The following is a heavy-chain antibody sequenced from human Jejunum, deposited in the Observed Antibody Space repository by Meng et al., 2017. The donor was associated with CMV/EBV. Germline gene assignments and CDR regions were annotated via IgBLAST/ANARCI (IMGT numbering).Heavy chain of an antibody. CDR2: IIPVFDKT. CDR1: GSTFSNSA. CDR3: AGGLGGTIDY. J-gene: IGHJ4*02. D-gene: IGHD1-26*01. Sequence: SCKAAGSTFSNSATSWERQAPGQGLEWLGNIIPVFDKTNYAQKFQGRVTITADRSTNTAYMELSSLRSDDTAVYYCAGGLGGTIDYWGQGTLVTVSS. V-gene: IGHV1-69*04.